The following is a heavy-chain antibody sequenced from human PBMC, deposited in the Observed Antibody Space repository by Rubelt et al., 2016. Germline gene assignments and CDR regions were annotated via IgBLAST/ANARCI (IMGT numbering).Heavy chain of an antibody. CDR2: ISSSSSYI. CDR1: S. Sequence: SMNWVRQAPGKGLEWVSSISSSSSYIYYADSVKGRFTISRDNAKNSLYLQMNSLRAEDTAVYYRARGSIWYVNDFDYWGQGTLVTVSS. CDR3: ARGSIWYVNDFDY. J-gene: IGHJ4*02. V-gene: IGHV3-21*01. D-gene: IGHD6-13*01.